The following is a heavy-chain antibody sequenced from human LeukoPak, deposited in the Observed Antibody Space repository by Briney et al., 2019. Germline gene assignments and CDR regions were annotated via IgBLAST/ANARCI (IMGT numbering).Heavy chain of an antibody. J-gene: IGHJ4*02. Sequence: ETLSLTCTVSGGSISSYYWSWIRQPPGKGLEWVSLIYGAGAAYYAESVRGRFIISRDNSKNTLFLQMNSLRAEDTAVYYCVSSTGQQLIPYDYWGQGTHVAVSS. CDR3: VSSTGQQLIPYDY. V-gene: IGHV3-66*02. CDR2: IYGAGAA. D-gene: IGHD6-13*01. CDR1: GGSISSYY.